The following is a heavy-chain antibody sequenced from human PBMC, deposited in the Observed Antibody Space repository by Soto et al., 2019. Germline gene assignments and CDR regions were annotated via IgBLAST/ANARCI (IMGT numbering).Heavy chain of an antibody. Sequence: PGGSLRLSCAAAGFTFSNYAMSWVRQSPGKGLEWVSSISSSSYIYYADSVKGRFTISRDNAKNSLYLQMNSLRAEDTAVYYCARVPDSALELYYFDYWGQGTLVTVSS. CDR1: GFTFSNYA. CDR2: ISSSSYI. D-gene: IGHD1-7*01. J-gene: IGHJ4*02. CDR3: ARVPDSALELYYFDY. V-gene: IGHV3-21*01.